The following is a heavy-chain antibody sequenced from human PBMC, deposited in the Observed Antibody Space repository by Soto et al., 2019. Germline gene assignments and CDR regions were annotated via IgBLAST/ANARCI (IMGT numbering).Heavy chain of an antibody. CDR2: ISSNGGST. Sequence: PGGSLRLSCSASGFTFSSYAMHWVRQAPGKGLEYVSAISSNGGSTYYADSVKGRFTISRDNSKNTLYLQMSSLRAEDTAVYYCASRHYYDSSGYLDAFDIWGQGTMVTVSS. CDR1: GFTFSSYA. V-gene: IGHV3-64D*06. D-gene: IGHD3-22*01. J-gene: IGHJ3*02. CDR3: ASRHYYDSSGYLDAFDI.